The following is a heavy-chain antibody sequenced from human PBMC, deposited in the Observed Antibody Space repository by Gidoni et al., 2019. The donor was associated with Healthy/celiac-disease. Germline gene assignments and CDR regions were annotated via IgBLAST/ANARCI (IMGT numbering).Heavy chain of an antibody. CDR1: GFTFSSYG. CDR2: ISYDGSNK. D-gene: IGHD1-26*01. V-gene: IGHV3-30*18. J-gene: IGHJ4*02. CDR3: AKDGALLLAGSFDY. Sequence: QVQLVESGGGVVQPGRSLRLSCAASGFTFSSYGLHWVRQAPGKGLEWVAVISYDGSNKYYADSVKVRFTIYRDNSNNTLYLQMNSLRAEDTAVYYCAKDGALLLAGSFDYWGQGTLVTVSS.